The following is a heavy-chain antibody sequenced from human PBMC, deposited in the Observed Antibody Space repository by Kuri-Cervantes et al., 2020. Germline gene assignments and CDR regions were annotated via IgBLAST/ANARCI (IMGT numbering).Heavy chain of an antibody. J-gene: IGHJ4*02. CDR2: VRNIANSHTT. V-gene: IGHV3-72*01. CDR3: AREGQPD. Sequence: GGSLRLSCGASGFTFSDHYMDWVRQAPGKGLEWVGRVRNIANSHTTEYAASVKGRFTISRDDSKNSLYLQMNSLRAEDTAVYYCAREGQPDWGQGTLVTVSS. CDR1: GFTFSDHY. D-gene: IGHD2-2*01.